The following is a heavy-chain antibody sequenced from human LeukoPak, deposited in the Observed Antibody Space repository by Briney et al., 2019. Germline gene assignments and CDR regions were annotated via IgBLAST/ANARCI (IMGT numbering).Heavy chain of an antibody. D-gene: IGHD6-19*01. CDR1: GFTFSSYS. CDR2: ISGSGYST. J-gene: IGHJ4*02. CDR3: AKGPGVSVTGAVPFDY. Sequence: PGGSLRLSCAASGFTFSSYSMSWVRQAPGKGPEWVSSISGSGYSTHYADSVKGRFTISRDNSKNTLYLQMNSLRGEDTAVYYCAKGPGVSVTGAVPFDYWGQGTLVTVSS. V-gene: IGHV3-23*01.